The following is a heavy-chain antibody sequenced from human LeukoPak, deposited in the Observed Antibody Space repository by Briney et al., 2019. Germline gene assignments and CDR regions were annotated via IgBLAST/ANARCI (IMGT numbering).Heavy chain of an antibody. CDR3: ARGPGDFDASDI. Sequence: GGSLRLSCAASGVIFSSFWMSWVRQALGKGPERVAHIKENGNERYYADSVEGRFTISRDNAQKSLWLQMNSLRVEDTAVYYCARGPGDFDASDIWGQGTMVTVSS. CDR2: IKENGNER. J-gene: IGHJ3*02. CDR1: GVIFSSFW. V-gene: IGHV3-7*01. D-gene: IGHD1-14*01.